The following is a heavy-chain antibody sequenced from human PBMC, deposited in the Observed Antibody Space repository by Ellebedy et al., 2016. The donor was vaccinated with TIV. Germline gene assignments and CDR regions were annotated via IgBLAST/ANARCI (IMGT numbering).Heavy chain of an antibody. V-gene: IGHV1-8*02. CDR3: ARGNYVVHQ. D-gene: IGHD1-7*01. CDR1: GYTFISYG. CDR2: MNPNSGNT. Sequence: ASVKVSCKASGYTFISYGISWVRQATGQGLEWMGWMNPNSGNTGYAQKFQGRVTMTRNTSITTAYMELSSLKSEDTAVYYCARGNYVVHQWGQGTLVTVSS. J-gene: IGHJ4*02.